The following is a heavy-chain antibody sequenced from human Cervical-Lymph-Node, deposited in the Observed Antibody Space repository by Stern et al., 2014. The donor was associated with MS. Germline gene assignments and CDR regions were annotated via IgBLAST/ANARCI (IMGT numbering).Heavy chain of an antibody. CDR2: INPNGGRT. CDR3: VRCFIPPAGSMASFYYYGMDV. CDR1: RYTFITYY. D-gene: IGHD6-13*01. V-gene: IGHV1-46*03. J-gene: IGHJ6*02. Sequence: QVQLVESGSEEKVPGASVRVSCKTSRYTFITYYMHWVRRAPGQGFEWMGIINPNGGRTSYAQKFQGRVTMTRDTSTSTTYMELSSLRSEDTAIYYCVRCFIPPAGSMASFYYYGMDVWGQGTTVTVSS.